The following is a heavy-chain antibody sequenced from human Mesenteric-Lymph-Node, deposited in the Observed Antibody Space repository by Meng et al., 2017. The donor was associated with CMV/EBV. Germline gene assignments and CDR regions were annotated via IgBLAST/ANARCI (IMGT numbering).Heavy chain of an antibody. CDR2: IFHSGST. CDR3: ASGTSYSASGEY. J-gene: IGHJ4*02. V-gene: IGHV4-4*02. CDR1: GGSISDPNW. Sequence: CGVSGGSISDPNWWSWVRQPPGKGLEWIGDIFHSGSTNYNPSLKSRVTISVDKSKNQFSLNLTSVTAADTAMYYCASGTSYSASGEYWGQGILVTVSS. D-gene: IGHD3-10*01.